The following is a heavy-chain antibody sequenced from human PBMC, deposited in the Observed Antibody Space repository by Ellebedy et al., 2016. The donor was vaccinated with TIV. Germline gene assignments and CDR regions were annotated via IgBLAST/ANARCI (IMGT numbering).Heavy chain of an antibody. V-gene: IGHV1-2*04. Sequence: ASVKVSCXASGYTFTGYYMHWVQQAPGQGLEWMGWINPNSGGTNYAQKFQGWVTMTRDTSISTAYMELSRLRSDDTAVYYCARDAIPYYGMDVWGQGTTVTVSS. CDR1: GYTFTGYY. J-gene: IGHJ6*02. CDR2: INPNSGGT. CDR3: ARDAIPYYGMDV.